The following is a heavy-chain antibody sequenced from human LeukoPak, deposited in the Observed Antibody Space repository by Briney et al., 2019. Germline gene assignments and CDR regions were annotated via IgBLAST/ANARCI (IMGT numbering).Heavy chain of an antibody. V-gene: IGHV4-4*02. Sequence: SGTLSLTCTVSGGSISSYNWWSWVRQPPGKGLEWIGEIYHSGSTNYNPSLKSRVTMSVDKSKNEFSLKLTSVTAADTAVYYCATSSPAHDYWGQGTLVTVSS. CDR1: GGSISSYNW. J-gene: IGHJ4*02. CDR3: ATSSPAHDY. CDR2: IYHSGST.